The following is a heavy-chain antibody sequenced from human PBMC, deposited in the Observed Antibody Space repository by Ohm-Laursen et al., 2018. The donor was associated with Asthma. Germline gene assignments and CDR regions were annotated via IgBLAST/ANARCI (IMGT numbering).Heavy chain of an antibody. CDR3: AREHCGGDCSTDNYGMDV. CDR1: GGTFSSYA. V-gene: IGHV1-69*17. CDR2: IIPIFGIA. J-gene: IGHJ6*02. D-gene: IGHD2-21*01. Sequence: VSSVKVSCKASGGTFSSYAISWVRQAPGQGLEWMGGIIPIFGIANYAQKFQGRVTITADKSTSTAYMELSSLRSEDTAVYYCAREHCGGDCSTDNYGMDVWGQGTTVTVSS.